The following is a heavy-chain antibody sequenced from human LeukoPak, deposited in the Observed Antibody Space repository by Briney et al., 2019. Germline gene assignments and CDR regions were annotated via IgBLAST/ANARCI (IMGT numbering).Heavy chain of an antibody. D-gene: IGHD6-6*01. CDR3: ARAVSSAPAFDY. V-gene: IGHV1-18*01. CDR1: GYKFTTFG. CDR2: ITPYNGNT. J-gene: IGHJ4*02. Sequence: GASVKVSCKISGYKFTTFGISWVRQAPGQGLEYMGWITPYNGNTHYAQSLQDRVTMTTDTSTTTAFMELNSLRSDDTAVYYCARAVSSAPAFDYWGQGTLVTVSS.